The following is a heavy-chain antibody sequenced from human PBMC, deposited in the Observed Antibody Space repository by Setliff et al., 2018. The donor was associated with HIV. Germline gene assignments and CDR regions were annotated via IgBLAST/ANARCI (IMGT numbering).Heavy chain of an antibody. J-gene: IGHJ3*02. Sequence: ASVKVSCKASNYTLINYGVSWVRQAPGQGLEWMGIINPSGGSTSYAQKFQGRVTMTRDTSTSTVYMELSSLRSEDTAVYYCASEPPRSYCSGGSCPSFDAFDIWGQGTMVTVSS. V-gene: IGHV1-46*01. D-gene: IGHD2-15*01. CDR1: NYTLINYG. CDR3: ASEPPRSYCSGGSCPSFDAFDI. CDR2: INPSGGST.